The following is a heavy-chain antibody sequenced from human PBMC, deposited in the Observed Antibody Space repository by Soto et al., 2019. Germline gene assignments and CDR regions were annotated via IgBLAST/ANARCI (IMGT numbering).Heavy chain of an antibody. CDR1: GFTFSSYV. J-gene: IGHJ4*02. CDR3: AKDGFSGYDDY. V-gene: IGHV3-23*01. Sequence: GGSLRLSCAASGFTFSSYVTSWVRQAPGKGLEWVSAISGSGGSTYYADSVKGRFTISRDNSKNTLYLQMNSLRAEDTAVYYCAKDGFSGYDDYWGQGTLVTVSS. D-gene: IGHD5-12*01. CDR2: ISGSGGST.